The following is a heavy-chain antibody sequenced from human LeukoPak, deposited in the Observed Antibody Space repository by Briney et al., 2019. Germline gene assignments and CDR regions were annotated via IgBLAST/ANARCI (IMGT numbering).Heavy chain of an antibody. V-gene: IGHV1-18*01. CDR1: GHTLTSYG. J-gene: IGHJ6*02. Sequence: ASVKVSCKASGHTLTSYGISWVRQAPGQGLEWMGWISAYNGNTNYAQKLQGRVTMTTDTSTSTAYMELRSLRSDDTAVYYCARDGRCSGGSCYSFRMNVWGQGTTVTVSS. CDR2: ISAYNGNT. CDR3: ARDGRCSGGSCYSFRMNV. D-gene: IGHD2-15*01.